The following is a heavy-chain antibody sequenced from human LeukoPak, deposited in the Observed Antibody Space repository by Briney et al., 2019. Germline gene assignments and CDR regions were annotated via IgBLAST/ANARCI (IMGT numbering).Heavy chain of an antibody. D-gene: IGHD3-22*01. V-gene: IGHV3-49*04. Sequence: GGSPRLXCTASGFTFGYYAMSWVRQPPGKGLEWVGFVRTKAYGGTTEYAASVKGRFTISRDDSKSIAYLQMNSLKTEDTAVYYCTRDLSPTYYADTSGYYRDLFDYWGQGTLVTVSS. J-gene: IGHJ4*02. CDR2: VRTKAYGGTT. CDR1: GFTFGYYA. CDR3: TRDLSPTYYADTSGYYRDLFDY.